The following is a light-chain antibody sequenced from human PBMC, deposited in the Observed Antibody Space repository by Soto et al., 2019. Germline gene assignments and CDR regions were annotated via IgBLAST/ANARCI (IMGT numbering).Light chain of an antibody. Sequence: QSVLTQPRSVSGSPGQSVTISCTGTSSDVGAYNYVSWYQQHPGKAPKLMTYDVSKRPSGVPDRFSGSKSGSTASLTISGLQAEDGADYYCCSYADNYSYVFGTGTKVTVL. V-gene: IGLV2-11*01. CDR2: DVS. CDR3: CSYADNYSYV. CDR1: SSDVGAYNY. J-gene: IGLJ1*01.